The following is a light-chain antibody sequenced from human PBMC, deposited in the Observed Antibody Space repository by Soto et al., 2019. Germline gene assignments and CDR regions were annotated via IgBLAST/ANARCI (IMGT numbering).Light chain of an antibody. J-gene: IGKJ5*01. Sequence: DIQMTQSPSSLSASVGDRVTITCQASQDITSYLNWYQQKPGTAPKLLIYDASDLEAGVPSRFNGSGYGTNFTLTISSPQPEDIATNFCQQYDNLPNAFGQGKRLDIK. CDR2: DAS. CDR1: QDITSY. CDR3: QQYDNLPNA. V-gene: IGKV1-33*01.